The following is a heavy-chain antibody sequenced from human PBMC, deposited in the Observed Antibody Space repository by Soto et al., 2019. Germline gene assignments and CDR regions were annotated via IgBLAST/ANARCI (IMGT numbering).Heavy chain of an antibody. V-gene: IGHV1-18*01. CDR1: GYTFTSYG. CDR2: ISAYNGNT. D-gene: IGHD2-15*01. J-gene: IGHJ3*02. CDR3: ARLKLPYDAFDI. Sequence: ASVKVSCKASGYTFTSYGISWVRQAPGQGLEWMGWISAYNGNTNYAQKLQGRVTMTTNTSTSTAYMELRSLRSDDTAVYYCARLKLPYDAFDIWGQGTMVTVSS.